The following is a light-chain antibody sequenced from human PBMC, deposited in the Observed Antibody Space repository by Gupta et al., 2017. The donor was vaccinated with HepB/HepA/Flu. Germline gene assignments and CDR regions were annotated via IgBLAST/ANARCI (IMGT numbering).Light chain of an antibody. V-gene: IGLV2-14*03. CDR1: SSDIGAYDA. CDR2: GVS. CDR3: SSCRSGYTLVV. J-gene: IGLJ3*02. Sequence: QSALTQPASVSGSPGPSITISCTGSSSDIGAYDAVSWYQQYPGKAPKLLISGVSNRPSGVSYRFSGSKSGTTATLTITGLQPEDEADYYCSSCRSGYTLVVFGGGTKLTVL.